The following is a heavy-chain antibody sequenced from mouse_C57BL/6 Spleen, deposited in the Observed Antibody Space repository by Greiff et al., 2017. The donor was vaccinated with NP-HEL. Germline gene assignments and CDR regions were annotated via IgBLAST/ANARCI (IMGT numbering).Heavy chain of an antibody. J-gene: IGHJ2*01. V-gene: IGHV1-82*01. CDR1: GYAFSSSW. Sequence: VQLQQSGPELVKPGASVKISCKASGYAFSSSWMNWVKQRPGKGLEWIGRIYPGDGDTNYNGKFKGKATLTADKSSSTAYMQLSSLTSADSAVYFCARTLYYFDYWGQGTTLTVSS. CDR2: IYPGDGDT. CDR3: ARTLYYFDY.